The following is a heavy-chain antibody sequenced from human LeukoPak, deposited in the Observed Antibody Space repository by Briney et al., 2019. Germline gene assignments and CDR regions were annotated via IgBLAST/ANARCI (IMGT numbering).Heavy chain of an antibody. D-gene: IGHD3-22*01. Sequence: GGSLRLSCAASGFTFSSYAMSWVRQAPGKGLEWVSAISGSGGSTYYADSVKGRFTISRDNSKNTLYLQMNSLRAEDTAVYYCAKVFLHYDSSGSVFDYWGQGTLVTVSS. CDR1: GFTFSSYA. J-gene: IGHJ4*02. CDR2: ISGSGGST. V-gene: IGHV3-23*01. CDR3: AKVFLHYDSSGSVFDY.